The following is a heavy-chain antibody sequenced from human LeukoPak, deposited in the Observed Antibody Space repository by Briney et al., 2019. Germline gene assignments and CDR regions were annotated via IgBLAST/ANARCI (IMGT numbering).Heavy chain of an antibody. CDR3: AKDIAARPACFDY. D-gene: IGHD6-6*01. CDR2: ISGSGGST. Sequence: PGASLRLSCAASGFTFSSYAMSWVRQAPGKGLEWVSAISGSGGSTYYADSVKGRFTISRDNSKNTLYLQMNSLRADDTAVYYCAKDIAARPACFDYWGQGTLVTVSS. V-gene: IGHV3-23*01. CDR1: GFTFSSYA. J-gene: IGHJ4*02.